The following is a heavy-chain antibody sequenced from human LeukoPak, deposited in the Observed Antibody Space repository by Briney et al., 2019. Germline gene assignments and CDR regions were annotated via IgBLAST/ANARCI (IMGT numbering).Heavy chain of an antibody. CDR1: GFTFSSYA. CDR2: ISGSGGST. J-gene: IGHJ6*03. CDR3: AKSTDGGSYLYYCYMDG. Sequence: PGGSLRLSCAASGFTFSSYAMSWVRQAPGKGLEWVSAISGSGGSTYYADSVKGRFTISRDNSKNTLYLQMNSLRAEDTAVYYCAKSTDGGSYLYYCYMDGWGKGTTVTVSS. V-gene: IGHV3-23*01. D-gene: IGHD1-26*01.